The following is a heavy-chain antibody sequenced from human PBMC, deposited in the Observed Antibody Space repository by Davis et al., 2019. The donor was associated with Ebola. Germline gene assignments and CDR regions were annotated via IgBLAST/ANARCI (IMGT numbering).Heavy chain of an antibody. D-gene: IGHD3-3*01. CDR2: IYYSGST. CDR3: ARGFGVVDHNWFDP. V-gene: IGHV4-61*01. J-gene: IGHJ5*02. Sequence: MPSETLSLTCTVSGGSVSSGSYYWSWIRQPPGKGLEWIGYIYYSGSTNYNPSLKSRVTISVDTSKNQFSLKLSSVTAADTAVYYCARGFGVVDHNWFDPWGQGTLVTVSS. CDR1: GGSVSSGSYY.